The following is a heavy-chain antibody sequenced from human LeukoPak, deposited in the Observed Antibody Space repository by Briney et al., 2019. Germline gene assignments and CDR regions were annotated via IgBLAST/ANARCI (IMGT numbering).Heavy chain of an antibody. V-gene: IGHV4-34*01. CDR3: ARGARQLPETLDFDY. CDR2: INHSGST. J-gene: IGHJ4*02. CDR1: GGSFNGYY. D-gene: IGHD2-2*01. Sequence: PSETLSLTCAVYGGSFNGYYWSWIRQPPGKGLEWIGEINHSGSTNYNPSLKSRVTISVDTSKNQFSLKLSSVTTADTAVYYCARGARQLPETLDFDYWGQGTLVTVSS.